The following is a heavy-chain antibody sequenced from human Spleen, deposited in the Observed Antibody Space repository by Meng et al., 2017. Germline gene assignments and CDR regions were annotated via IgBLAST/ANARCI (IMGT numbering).Heavy chain of an antibody. CDR3: ANFGDWDYENYFDY. CDR2: ISGSGGST. V-gene: IGHV3-23*04. Sequence: VEAGGDLVKPGGLLGLSCAASGFTFSSYAMSWVRQAPGKGLEWVSAISGSGGSTYYADSVKGRFTISRDNSKNTLYLQMNSLRAEDTAVYYCANFGDWDYENYFDYWGQGTLVTVSS. D-gene: IGHD3-16*01. CDR1: GFTFSSYA. J-gene: IGHJ4*02.